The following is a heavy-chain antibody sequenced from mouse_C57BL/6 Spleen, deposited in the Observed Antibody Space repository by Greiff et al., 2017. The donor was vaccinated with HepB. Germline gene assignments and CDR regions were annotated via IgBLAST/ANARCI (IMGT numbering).Heavy chain of an antibody. Sequence: VQLPESGPGLVQPSQSLSITCTVSGFSLTSYGVHWVRQSPGKGLEWLGVIWSGGSTDYNAAFISRLSLSKDNSKSQVFFKMNSLQADDTAIYYCARPSIYDGYYFDYWGQGTTLTVSS. V-gene: IGHV2-2*01. CDR3: ARPSIYDGYYFDY. CDR1: GFSLTSYG. CDR2: IWSGGST. J-gene: IGHJ2*01. D-gene: IGHD2-3*01.